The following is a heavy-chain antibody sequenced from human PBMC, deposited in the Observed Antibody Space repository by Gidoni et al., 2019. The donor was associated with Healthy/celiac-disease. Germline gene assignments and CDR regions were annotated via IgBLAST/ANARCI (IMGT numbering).Heavy chain of an antibody. V-gene: IGHV3-21*01. D-gene: IGHD3-16*02. CDR3: ARDASVSDYVWGSYRYIDY. J-gene: IGHJ4*02. Sequence: EVQLVESGGGLVKPGGSLRISCAASGFIFSSNSINWVRQAPGKGLEWVSSIRTSGMDINYAESVRGRFTISRDNAKNSLYLQMNSLRAEDTAVYYCARDASVSDYVWGSYRYIDYWGQGTLVTVSS. CDR1: GFIFSSNS. CDR2: IRTSGMDI.